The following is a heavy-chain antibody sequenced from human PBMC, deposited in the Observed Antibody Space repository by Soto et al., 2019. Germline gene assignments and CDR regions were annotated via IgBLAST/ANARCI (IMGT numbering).Heavy chain of an antibody. D-gene: IGHD2-8*01. V-gene: IGHV5-10-1*01. CDR3: ARKDTYCTNGGCYTEWLDP. J-gene: IGHJ5*02. CDR2: IDPTDSYT. Sequence: PGESLKISCKGSGYSFTSYWINWVRQMPGKGLEWMGRIDPTDSYTNYSPSFQGHVTISADKSISTAYLQWSSLKASDTAMYYCARKDTYCTNGGCYTEWLDPWGQGTLVTVYS. CDR1: GYSFTSYW.